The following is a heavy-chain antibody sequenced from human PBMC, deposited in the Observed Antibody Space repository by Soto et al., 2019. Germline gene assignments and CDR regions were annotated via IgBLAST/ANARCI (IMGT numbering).Heavy chain of an antibody. D-gene: IGHD3-10*01. V-gene: IGHV1-69*02. CDR1: GDTFNFYS. Sequence: QVQLVQSGAEVKRPGSSVKVSCKASGDTFNFYSINWVRQAPGVGLEWVGRVNPILSMSNYAQRFQGRVTMTADKSTSTAYMELRRLRSADTDIYYCASSYGSGYRAFDYWGQGALVTVSS. CDR3: ASSYGSGYRAFDY. J-gene: IGHJ4*02. CDR2: VNPILSMS.